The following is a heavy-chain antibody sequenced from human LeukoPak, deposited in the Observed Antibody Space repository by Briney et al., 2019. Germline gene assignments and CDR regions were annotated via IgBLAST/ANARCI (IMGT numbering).Heavy chain of an antibody. CDR2: IYTSGST. CDR3: ARASHIVVVTANKAGDALDI. CDR1: GGSISSYY. V-gene: IGHV4-4*07. Sequence: PSETLSLTCTVSGGSISSYYWSWIRQPAGKGLEWIGRIYTSGSTNYNPSLKSRVTMSVDTSKNQFSLKLSSVTAADTAVYYCARASHIVVVTANKAGDALDIWGQGTMVTVSS. J-gene: IGHJ3*02. D-gene: IGHD2-21*02.